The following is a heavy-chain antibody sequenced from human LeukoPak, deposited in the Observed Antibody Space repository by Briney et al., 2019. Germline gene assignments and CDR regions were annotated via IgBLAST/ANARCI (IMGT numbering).Heavy chain of an antibody. CDR2: ISDSGST. Sequence: SETLSLTCVVSGGSLSTHHWSWIRQSPGRGLEWIGYISDSGSTNYNPSLKSRVTISVDTSKNQFSLMLSSVTAADTAVYYCARDYRAMVTDYYYGMDVWGQGTTVTVSS. CDR1: GGSLSTHH. V-gene: IGHV4-59*11. J-gene: IGHJ6*02. D-gene: IGHD5-18*01. CDR3: ARDYRAMVTDYYYGMDV.